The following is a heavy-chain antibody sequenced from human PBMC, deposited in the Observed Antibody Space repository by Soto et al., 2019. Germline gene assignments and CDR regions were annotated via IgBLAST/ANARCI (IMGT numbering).Heavy chain of an antibody. D-gene: IGHD3-3*01. CDR2: INHSGST. CDR1: GGSFSGYY. CDR3: ARGSGNFWSGLSGWFDP. Sequence: PSEILSLTCAVYGGSFSGYYWSWIRQPPGKGLEWIGEINHSGSTNYNPSLKSRVTISVDTSKNQFSLKLSSVTAAGTAVYYCARGSGNFWSGLSGWFDPWGQGTLVTVSS. V-gene: IGHV4-34*01. J-gene: IGHJ5*02.